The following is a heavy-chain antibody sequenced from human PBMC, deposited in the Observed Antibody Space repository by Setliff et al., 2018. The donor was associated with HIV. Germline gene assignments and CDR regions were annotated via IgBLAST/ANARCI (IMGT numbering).Heavy chain of an antibody. D-gene: IGHD2-2*01. J-gene: IGHJ4*02. CDR2: INHSGIT. Sequence: SETLSLTCAVYGGAFSGYYWAWIRQSPGTGLEWIREINHSGITNYNPTLKSRVTISTDTSKNQFSLRLNSVTAADTAVYYCARVRLRVPPSIFDYWGQGALVTVSS. CDR1: GGAFSGYY. V-gene: IGHV4-34*01. CDR3: ARVRLRVPPSIFDY.